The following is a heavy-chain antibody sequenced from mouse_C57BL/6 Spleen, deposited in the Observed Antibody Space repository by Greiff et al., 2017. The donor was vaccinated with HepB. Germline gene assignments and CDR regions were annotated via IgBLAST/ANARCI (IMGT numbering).Heavy chain of an antibody. J-gene: IGHJ3*01. CDR3: ARVGLSRNWFAY. V-gene: IGHV1-61*01. D-gene: IGHD4-1*01. CDR2: IYPSDSET. CDR1: GYTFTSYW. Sequence: QVQLQQSGAELVRPGSSVKLSCKASGYTFTSYWMDWVKQRPGQGLEWIGNIYPSDSETHYNQKFKDKATLTVDKSSSTAYMQLSSLISEDSAVYYCARVGLSRNWFAYWGHRTLVTVSA.